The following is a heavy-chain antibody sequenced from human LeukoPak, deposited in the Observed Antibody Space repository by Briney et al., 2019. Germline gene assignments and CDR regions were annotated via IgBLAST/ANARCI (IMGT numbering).Heavy chain of an antibody. CDR3: ARDLELVYYDSTGNDY. Sequence: GGSLRLSCAASGFSLSGYWMHWVRQAPGKGLVWVSRISPDGSDTTYADSVKGRFTISRDNSKNTLYLQMNSLRDEDTAVYYCARDLELVYYDSTGNDYWGQGTLVTVSS. CDR1: GFSLSGYW. CDR2: ISPDGSDT. D-gene: IGHD3-22*01. J-gene: IGHJ4*02. V-gene: IGHV3-74*01.